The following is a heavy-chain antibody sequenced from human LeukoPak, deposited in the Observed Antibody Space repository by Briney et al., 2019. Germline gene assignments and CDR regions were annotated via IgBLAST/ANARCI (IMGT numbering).Heavy chain of an antibody. CDR2: MNPNSGNA. Sequence: GASVKVSCKASGYTFTSYEINWVRQATGQGLEWMGWMNPNSGNAGCAQKFQGRVTITADESTSTVYMELNSLKSEDTAVYYCARGWDYDSGGRPTAYVYWGQGTLVTVYS. V-gene: IGHV1-8*01. J-gene: IGHJ4*02. CDR1: GYTFTSYE. D-gene: IGHD3-22*01. CDR3: ARGWDYDSGGRPTAYVY.